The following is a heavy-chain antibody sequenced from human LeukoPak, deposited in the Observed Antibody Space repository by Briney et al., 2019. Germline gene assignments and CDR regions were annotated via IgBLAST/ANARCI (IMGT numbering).Heavy chain of an antibody. Sequence: ASVKVSCKASGYTFTAYHMHWVRQAPGQGLEWMGWINPNSGGTKYAQKFQDWVTMTRDTSISTAYMELNRLRSDDTAVYYCARAALSDYFGSGSYVDHWGQGTLVTVSS. CDR3: ARAALSDYFGSGSYVDH. CDR1: GYTFTAYH. J-gene: IGHJ5*02. D-gene: IGHD3-10*01. V-gene: IGHV1-2*04. CDR2: INPNSGGT.